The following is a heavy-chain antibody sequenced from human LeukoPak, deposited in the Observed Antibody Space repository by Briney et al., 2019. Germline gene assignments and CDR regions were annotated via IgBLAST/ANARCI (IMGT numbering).Heavy chain of an antibody. CDR1: GYTFTSNG. CDR3: ARVRNDYKPRDPFDY. D-gene: IGHD4-11*01. J-gene: IGHJ4*02. CDR2: ISTYNGNT. V-gene: IGHV1-18*04. Sequence: ASVKVSCKASGYTFTSNGISWVRQAPGQGLEWMGWISTYNGNTNYAEKLQGRVTMTTDTPTSTAYMELRTLRADHTSVYYCARVRNDYKPRDPFDYWGQGTLVTVSS.